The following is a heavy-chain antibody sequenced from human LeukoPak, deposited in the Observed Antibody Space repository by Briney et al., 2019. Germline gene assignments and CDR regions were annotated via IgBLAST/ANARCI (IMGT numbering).Heavy chain of an antibody. J-gene: IGHJ6*02. CDR3: ARDGLLLAAGYYYYGMDV. CDR2: ISAYNGNT. CDR1: GYTFTSYG. V-gene: IGHV1-18*01. D-gene: IGHD6-13*01. Sequence: ASVKVSCKASGYTFTSYGISWVRQAPGQGVEWMGWISAYNGNTNYAQKLQGRVTMTTDTSTSTAYMELRSLRSDDTAVYYCARDGLLLAAGYYYYGMDVWGQGTTVTVSS.